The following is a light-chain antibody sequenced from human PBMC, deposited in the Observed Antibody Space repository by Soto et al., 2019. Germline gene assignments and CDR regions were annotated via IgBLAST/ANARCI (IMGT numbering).Light chain of an antibody. J-gene: IGLJ2*01. CDR1: SSDVGGYNY. V-gene: IGLV2-8*01. Sequence: QSALTQPPSASGSPGQSVTISCTGTSSDVGGYNYVSWYQQHPGKAPKLMISEVSKRPSGVPDRFSGSKSGNTASLTVSGLQAEDEADYYCSSFAGNNNVVFGGGTQLTFL. CDR2: EVS. CDR3: SSFAGNNNVV.